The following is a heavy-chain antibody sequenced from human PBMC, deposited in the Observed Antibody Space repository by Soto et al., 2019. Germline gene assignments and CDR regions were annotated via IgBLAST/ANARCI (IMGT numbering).Heavy chain of an antibody. CDR2: ISAYNGNT. CDR1: GYTFNSYG. CDR3: ASVSHDYVDYNHFDY. D-gene: IGHD4-17*01. Sequence: ASVKVSCKASGYTFNSYGISGVRQAPGQGLEWMGWISAYNGNTNYAQKLQGRVTMTTDTSTSTAYMELRSLRSDDTAVYYCASVSHDYVDYNHFDYWGKGTLVTVS. V-gene: IGHV1-18*01. J-gene: IGHJ4*02.